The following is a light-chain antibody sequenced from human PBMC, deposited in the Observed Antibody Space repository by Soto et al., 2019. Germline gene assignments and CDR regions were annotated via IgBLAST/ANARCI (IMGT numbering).Light chain of an antibody. J-gene: IGKJ2*01. CDR2: AAS. CDR1: PGISSY. CDR3: HQDYSYPPYT. Sequence: AIRLTQSPSSLSASTGDRVTITCRASPGISSYLAWYQQKPGKSPKLLLYAASTLQSGVPSRFSGSGSGSDVTLTVSSLQSEDFATYYWHQDYSYPPYTFGQGTKLEIK. V-gene: IGKV1-8*01.